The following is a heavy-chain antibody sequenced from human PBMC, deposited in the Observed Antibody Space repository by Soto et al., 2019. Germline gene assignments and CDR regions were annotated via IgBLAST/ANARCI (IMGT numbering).Heavy chain of an antibody. V-gene: IGHV3-15*07. CDR2: IKSKTDGGTT. Sequence: EVQLVESGGGLVKPGGSLRLSCAASDFTFSNAWMNWVRQAPGKGLEWVGRIKSKTDGGTTDYAAPVKGRFTISRDDSKNTLYLQMNSLKTEDTAVYYCTTDRSIVVVPAAMPDWFDPWGQGTLVTVSS. CDR3: TTDRSIVVVPAAMPDWFDP. CDR1: DFTFSNAW. D-gene: IGHD2-2*01. J-gene: IGHJ5*02.